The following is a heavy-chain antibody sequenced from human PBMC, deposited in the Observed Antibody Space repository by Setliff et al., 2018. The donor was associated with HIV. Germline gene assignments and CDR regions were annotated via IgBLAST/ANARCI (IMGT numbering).Heavy chain of an antibody. J-gene: IGHJ4*02. CDR2: IFSSGST. D-gene: IGHD1-26*01. Sequence: PSGTLSLTCTVSGYSISSHYWSWIRQPPGKELEWIGYIFSSGSTTYNPSLKSRVTISIDTSKNQFSLKVSSVAAADTAVYYCARGWEWGAPLDYWGQGTLVTVSS. V-gene: IGHV4-59*11. CDR3: ARGWEWGAPLDY. CDR1: GYSISSHY.